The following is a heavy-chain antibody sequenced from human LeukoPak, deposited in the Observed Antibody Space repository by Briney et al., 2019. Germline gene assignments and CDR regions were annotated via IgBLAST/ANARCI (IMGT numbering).Heavy chain of an antibody. D-gene: IGHD2-21*02. CDR1: GYTFTGYY. CDR2: INPNSGGT. J-gene: IGHJ6*02. V-gene: IGHV1-2*02. CDR3: ARESYCGGDCYSFYYGMDV. Sequence: ASVKVSCKASGYTFTGYYMHWVRQAPGQGLAWMGWINPNSGGTNYAQKFQGRVTMTRDTSISTAYMELSRLRSDDTAVYYCARESYCGGDCYSFYYGMDVWGQGTTVTVSS.